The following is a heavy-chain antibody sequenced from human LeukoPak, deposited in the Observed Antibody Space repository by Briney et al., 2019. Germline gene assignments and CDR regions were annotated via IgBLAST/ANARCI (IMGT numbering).Heavy chain of an antibody. Sequence: GASVKVSCKASGYTFTIYYIHWVRQAPGQGLEWMGWINPNSGGTNYAQKFQGRVTMTRDTSISTAYMELSRLRSDDTAVYYCARDRSREYYYDSSGLKDYWGQGTLVTVSS. CDR1: GYTFTIYY. CDR2: INPNSGGT. V-gene: IGHV1-2*02. D-gene: IGHD3-22*01. CDR3: ARDRSREYYYDSSGLKDY. J-gene: IGHJ4*02.